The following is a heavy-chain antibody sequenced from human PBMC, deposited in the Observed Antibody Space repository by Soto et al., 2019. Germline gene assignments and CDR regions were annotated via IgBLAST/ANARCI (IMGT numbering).Heavy chain of an antibody. CDR3: ARGGSSGWYEGWFDP. D-gene: IGHD6-19*01. CDR2: IYSGGST. CDR1: GFTVSSNY. V-gene: IGHV3-53*01. J-gene: IGHJ5*02. Sequence: EVQLVESGGGLIQPGGSLRLSCAASGFTVSSNYMSWVRQAPGKGLEWVSVIYSGGSTYYADSVKGRFTISRDNSKNTLYLQMNSLRAEDTAVYYGARGGSSGWYEGWFDPWGQGTLVTVSS.